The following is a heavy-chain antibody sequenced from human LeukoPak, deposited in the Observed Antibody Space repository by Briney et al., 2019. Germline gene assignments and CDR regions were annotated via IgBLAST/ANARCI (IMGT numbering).Heavy chain of an antibody. Sequence: GGSPRLSCAASGFTFSSCAMSWVRQAPGKGLEWVSAISASGGSTYYADSVKGRFTISRDNSKNTLYLQMNSLRAEDTAVYYCAKIPGGSIVVVTYFDYWGQGTLVTVSS. J-gene: IGHJ4*02. CDR2: ISASGGST. CDR1: GFTFSSCA. D-gene: IGHD3-22*01. V-gene: IGHV3-23*01. CDR3: AKIPGGSIVVVTYFDY.